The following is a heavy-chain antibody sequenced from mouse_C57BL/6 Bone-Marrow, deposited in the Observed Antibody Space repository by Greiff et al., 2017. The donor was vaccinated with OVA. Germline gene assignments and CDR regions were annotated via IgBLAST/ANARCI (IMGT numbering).Heavy chain of an antibody. Sequence: VQLQKPGAELVKPGASVKMSCKASGYTFTSYWITWVKQRPGQGLEWIGDIYPGSGSTNYNEKFKSKATLTVDTSSSTAYMQFSSLTSEDSAVYYCARRYYGSSYWYFDVWGTGTTVTVSS. CDR2: IYPGSGST. CDR1: GYTFTSYW. D-gene: IGHD1-1*01. V-gene: IGHV1-55*01. J-gene: IGHJ1*03. CDR3: ARRYYGSSYWYFDV.